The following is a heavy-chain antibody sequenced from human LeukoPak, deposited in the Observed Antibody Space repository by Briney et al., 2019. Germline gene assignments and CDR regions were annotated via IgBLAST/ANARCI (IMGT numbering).Heavy chain of an antibody. CDR3: SRARGEIRYPEWFDP. Sequence: SETLSLTCTVSGGSISSYYWSWIRQPAGKGLEWIGRIYTSGSTNYNPSLKSRFTMSVDTSKNQSSLKLSSVTAADTDAYYCSRARGEIRYPEWFDPWGKGTLVTVSS. D-gene: IGHD3-9*01. V-gene: IGHV4-4*07. J-gene: IGHJ5*02. CDR1: GGSISSYY. CDR2: IYTSGST.